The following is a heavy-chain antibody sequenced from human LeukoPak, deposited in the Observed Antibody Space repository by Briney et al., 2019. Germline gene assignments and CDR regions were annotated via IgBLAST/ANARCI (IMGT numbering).Heavy chain of an antibody. D-gene: IGHD6-13*01. J-gene: IGHJ3*02. Sequence: PSETLSLTCTVSGGSISTYYWSWIRQPPGKGLEWIGYIYYSGSTNYNPSLKSRVTMSVDTSRNQFSLKLSSVTAADTAVYYCARSFWYRDRGGLDAFDIWGQGTMVTVSS. CDR2: IYYSGST. V-gene: IGHV4-59*01. CDR1: GGSISTYY. CDR3: ARSFWYRDRGGLDAFDI.